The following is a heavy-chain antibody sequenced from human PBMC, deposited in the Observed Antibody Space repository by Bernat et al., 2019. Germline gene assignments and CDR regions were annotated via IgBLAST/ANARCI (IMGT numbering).Heavy chain of an antibody. D-gene: IGHD6-19*01. V-gene: IGHV4-34*01. J-gene: IGHJ6*03. CDR1: FSGYY. CDR3: ARLGTGYSRGWYNYYYYYYMDV. Sequence: FSGYYWSWIRHPPGKGLEWIWEINHSGSTNYNPSLKSRVTISVDTSKNQFSLKLSSVTAADTAVYYCARLGTGYSRGWYNYYYYYYMDVWG. CDR2: INHSGST.